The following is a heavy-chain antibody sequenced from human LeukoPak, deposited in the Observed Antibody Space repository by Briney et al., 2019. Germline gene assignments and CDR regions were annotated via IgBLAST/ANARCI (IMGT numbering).Heavy chain of an antibody. V-gene: IGHV4-59*01. Sequence: SETLSLTCTVSGGSINSYYWSWIRQPPGKGLEWIGYIYYSGSTNYNPSRKSRVTISVDTSKNQFSLKLSSVTAADTAVYYCARVDRVENYFDYWGQGTLVTVSS. D-gene: IGHD5-12*01. CDR3: ARVDRVENYFDY. CDR2: IYYSGST. J-gene: IGHJ4*02. CDR1: GGSINSYY.